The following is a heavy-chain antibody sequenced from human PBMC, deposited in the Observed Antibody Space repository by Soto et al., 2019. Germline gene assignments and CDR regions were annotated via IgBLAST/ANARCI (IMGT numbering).Heavy chain of an antibody. D-gene: IGHD3-10*01. J-gene: IGHJ4*02. V-gene: IGHV3-7*05. CDR3: ARDRGTMVRGVIIKVTDY. CDR1: GFTFSSYW. CDR2: IKQDGSEK. Sequence: EVQLVESGGGLVQPGGSLRLSCAASGFTFSSYWMSWVRQAPGKGLEWVANIKQDGSEKYYVDSVKGRFTISRDNAKNSLYLQMNSLRAEDTAVYYCARDRGTMVRGVIIKVTDYWGQGTLVTVSS.